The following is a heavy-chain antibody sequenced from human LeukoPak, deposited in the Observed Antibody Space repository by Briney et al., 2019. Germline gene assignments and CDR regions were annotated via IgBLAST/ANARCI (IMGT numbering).Heavy chain of an antibody. CDR2: INPNSGGT. D-gene: IGHD6-19*01. J-gene: IGHJ4*02. CDR3: ARDVAAVAGTGY. V-gene: IGHV1-2*02. Sequence: ASVKVSCTASGYTFTGYYMHWVRQAPGQGLEWMGWINPNSGGTNYAQKFQGRVTMTRDTSISTAYMELSRLRSDDAAVYYCARDVAAVAGTGYWGQGTLVTVSS. CDR1: GYTFTGYY.